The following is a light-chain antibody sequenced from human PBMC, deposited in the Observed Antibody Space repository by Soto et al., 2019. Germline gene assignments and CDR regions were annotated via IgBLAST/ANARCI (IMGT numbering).Light chain of an antibody. Sequence: DIVLTQTRLSSPVTLGQPASISCRSSQSLVHIDGNTYFNWLQQRPGQPPRLLIYNISNRFPGVAYRFSGSGAGTDFTLKISRVEAEDVGVYYCMQATQSYTFGQGTRLESK. CDR1: QSLVHIDGNTY. CDR2: NIS. J-gene: IGKJ2*01. V-gene: IGKV2-24*01. CDR3: MQATQSYT.